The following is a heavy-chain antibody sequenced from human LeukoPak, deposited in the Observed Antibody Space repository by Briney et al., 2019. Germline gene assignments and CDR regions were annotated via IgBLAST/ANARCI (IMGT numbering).Heavy chain of an antibody. J-gene: IGHJ4*02. V-gene: IGHV1-69*01. D-gene: IGHD3-3*01. CDR3: ARVAERGTTFGVVIWGYYFDY. CDR1: GGTFSSYA. Sequence: SVKVSCKASGGTFSSYAISWVRQAPGQGLEWMGGIIPIFGTANYAQKFQGRVTITADESTSTAYMELSSLRSEDTAVYYCARVAERGTTFGVVIWGYYFDYWGQGTLVTVSS. CDR2: IIPIFGTA.